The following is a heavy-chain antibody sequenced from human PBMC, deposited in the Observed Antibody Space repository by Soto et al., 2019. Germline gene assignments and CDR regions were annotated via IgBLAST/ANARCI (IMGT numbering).Heavy chain of an antibody. J-gene: IGHJ6*02. CDR1: GGSISSYY. V-gene: IGHV4-59*12. D-gene: IGHD3-10*02. Sequence: TLSLTCTVSGGSISSYYWSWIRQPPGKGLEWIGYIYHSGSTNYNPSLKSRVTISVDKSKNQFSLKLSSVTAADTAVYYCASVRGGYYYAMDVWGQGTTVTVSS. CDR2: IYHSGST. CDR3: ASVRGGYYYAMDV.